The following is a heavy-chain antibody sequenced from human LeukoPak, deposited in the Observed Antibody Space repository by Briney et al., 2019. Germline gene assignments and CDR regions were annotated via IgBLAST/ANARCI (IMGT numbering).Heavy chain of an antibody. CDR3: ASSPPASTIFGVVLES. Sequence: SETLSLTCAVYGGSFSGYYWSWIRQPPGKGLEWIGEINHSGSTNYNPSLKSRVTISVDTSKNQFSLKLSSVTAADTAVYYCASSPPASTIFGVVLESWGQGTLVTVSS. CDR2: INHSGST. D-gene: IGHD3-3*01. V-gene: IGHV4-34*01. CDR1: GGSFSGYY. J-gene: IGHJ5*01.